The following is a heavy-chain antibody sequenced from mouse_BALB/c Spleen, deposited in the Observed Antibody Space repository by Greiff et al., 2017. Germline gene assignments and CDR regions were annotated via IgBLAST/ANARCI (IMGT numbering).Heavy chain of an antibody. CDR1: GFSLTGYG. Sequence: QVQLKESGPGLVAPSQSLSITCTVSGFSLTGYGVNWVRQPPGKGLEWLGMIWGDGSTDYNSALKSRLSISKDNSKSQVFLKMNSLQTDDTARYYCARGGSYWYFDVWGAGTTVTVSS. CDR2: IWGDGST. J-gene: IGHJ1*01. D-gene: IGHD1-1*01. CDR3: ARGGSYWYFDV. V-gene: IGHV2-6-7*01.